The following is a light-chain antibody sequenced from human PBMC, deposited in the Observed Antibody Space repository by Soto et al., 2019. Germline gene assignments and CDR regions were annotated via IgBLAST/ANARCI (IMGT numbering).Light chain of an antibody. CDR2: GAS. J-gene: IGKJ2*01. CDR3: QQYEA. CDR1: QRVSSSY. Sequence: EIVLTQSPGTLSLSPGERATLSCRASQRVSSSYFAWYQQKPGQAPRLLIYGASRRATDIPDRFTGSGSGTDFTLTITRLEPEDFAVYYCQQYEAFGQGTQLEIK. V-gene: IGKV3-20*01.